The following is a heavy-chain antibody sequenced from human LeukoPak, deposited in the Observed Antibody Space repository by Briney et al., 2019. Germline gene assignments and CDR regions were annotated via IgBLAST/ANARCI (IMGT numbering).Heavy chain of an antibody. CDR1: GYTFTSYD. CDR2: MNPNSGNT. V-gene: IGHV1-8*03. J-gene: IGHJ6*03. D-gene: IGHD3-3*01. Sequence: ASVKVSCKASGYTFTSYDINWVRQATGQGLERMGWMNPNSGNTGYAQKFQGRVTITRNTSISTAYMELSSLRSEDTAVYYCARALSLWSGYYGPYYYMDVGGKGTTDTVSS. CDR3: ARALSLWSGYYGPYYYMDV.